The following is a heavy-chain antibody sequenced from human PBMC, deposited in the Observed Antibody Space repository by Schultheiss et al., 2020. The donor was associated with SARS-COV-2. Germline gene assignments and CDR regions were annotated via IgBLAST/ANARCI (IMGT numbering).Heavy chain of an antibody. V-gene: IGHV3-21*01. J-gene: IGHJ4*02. D-gene: IGHD3-22*01. CDR2: ISSSSSYI. CDR3: ARDSSGYYSADY. CDR1: GFTFSSYS. Sequence: GESLKISCAASGFTFSSYSMNWVRQAPGKGLEWVSSISSSSSYIYYADSVKGRFAISRDNAKNSLYLQMNSLRAEDTAVYYCARDSSGYYSADYWGQGTLVTVAS.